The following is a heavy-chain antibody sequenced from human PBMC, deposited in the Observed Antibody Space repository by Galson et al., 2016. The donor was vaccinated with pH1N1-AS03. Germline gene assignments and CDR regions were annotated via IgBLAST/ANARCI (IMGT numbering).Heavy chain of an antibody. Sequence: SLRLSCAASGFMFSTYSMNWVRQAPGKGLEWVSSITNTSYKNYADSVKGRFTISRDDAKNSLYLQMNSLRVEDRAVYYFARDWHNWSDRDYDYFYMDVWGKGTTVTVSS. V-gene: IGHV3-21*01. D-gene: IGHD1-1*01. CDR2: ITNTSYK. CDR3: ARDWHNWSDRDYDYFYMDV. J-gene: IGHJ6*03. CDR1: GFMFSTYS.